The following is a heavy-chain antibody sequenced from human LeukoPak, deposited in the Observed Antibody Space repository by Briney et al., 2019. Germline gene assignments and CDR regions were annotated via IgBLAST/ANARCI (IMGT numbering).Heavy chain of an antibody. CDR1: GGTFSSYA. Sequence: SLKVSCKASGGTFSSYAISWVRQAPGQGLEWMGGIIPIFGTANYAQKFQGRVTITADESTSTAYMELSSLRSEDTAVYYCARTPCSSTSCHMYYFDYWGQGTLVTVSS. CDR2: IIPIFGTA. D-gene: IGHD2-2*02. V-gene: IGHV1-69*01. CDR3: ARTPCSSTSCHMYYFDY. J-gene: IGHJ4*02.